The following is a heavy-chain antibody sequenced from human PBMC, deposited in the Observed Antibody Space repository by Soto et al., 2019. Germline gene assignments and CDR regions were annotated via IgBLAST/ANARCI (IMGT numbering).Heavy chain of an antibody. CDR2: IIPIFGTA. Sequence: ASVKVSCKASGGTFSSYAISWVRQAPGQGLEWMGGIIPIFGTANYAQKFQGRVTITADESTSTAYMELSSLRSEDTAVYYCARDPRGGYYYGHNWFDPWGQGTLVTVSS. J-gene: IGHJ5*02. V-gene: IGHV1-69*13. CDR1: GGTFSSYA. D-gene: IGHD3-22*01. CDR3: ARDPRGGYYYGHNWFDP.